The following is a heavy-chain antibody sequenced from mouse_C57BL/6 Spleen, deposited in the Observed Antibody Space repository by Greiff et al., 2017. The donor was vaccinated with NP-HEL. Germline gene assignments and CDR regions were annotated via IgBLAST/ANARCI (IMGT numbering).Heavy chain of an antibody. CDR2: IDPANGNT. Sequence: VQLQQSVAELVRPGASVKLSCTASGFNIKNTYMHWVKQRPEQGLEWIGRIDPANGNTKYAPKFQGKATITADTSSNTLPAAQQPAIGGHCHLYCALYYDYDGLYWGQGTTLTVSS. D-gene: IGHD2-4*01. CDR3: ALYYDYDGLY. CDR1: GFNIKNTY. V-gene: IGHV14-3*01. J-gene: IGHJ2*01.